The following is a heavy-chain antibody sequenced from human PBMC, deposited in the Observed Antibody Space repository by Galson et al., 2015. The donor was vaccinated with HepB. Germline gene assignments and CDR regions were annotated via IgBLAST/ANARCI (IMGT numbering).Heavy chain of an antibody. D-gene: IGHD7-27*01. J-gene: IGHJ4*02. CDR3: ARVTGRQNWGSVSNFDY. CDR2: ISTYNGDT. Sequence: SVKVSCKASGYTFSSYAISWVRQAPGQGLEWMGWISTYNGDTNYAQKLQGRVSMTTDTSTTTAYMELRSLRSDDTAVYYCARVTGRQNWGSVSNFDYWGQGTLVTVSS. V-gene: IGHV1-18*01. CDR1: GYTFSSYA.